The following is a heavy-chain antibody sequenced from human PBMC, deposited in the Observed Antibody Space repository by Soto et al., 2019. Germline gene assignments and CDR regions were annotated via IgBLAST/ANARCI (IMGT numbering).Heavy chain of an antibody. CDR2: IYYSGST. J-gene: IGHJ6*02. Sequence: SETLSLTCTVSGGSISSSSYYWCWIRQPPGKGLEWIGSIYYSGSTYYNPSLKSRVTISVDTSKNQFSLKLSSVTAADTAVYYCARPNYGDYDDYYYGMDVWGQGXTVTVSS. CDR1: GGSISSSSYY. V-gene: IGHV4-39*01. CDR3: ARPNYGDYDDYYYGMDV. D-gene: IGHD4-17*01.